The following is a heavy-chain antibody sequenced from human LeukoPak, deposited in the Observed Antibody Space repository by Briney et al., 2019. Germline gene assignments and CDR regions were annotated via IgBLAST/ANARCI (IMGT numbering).Heavy chain of an antibody. J-gene: IGHJ4*02. CDR3: AGDYGERDYYFDY. D-gene: IGHD4-17*01. CDR2: IYSGGSA. V-gene: IGHV3-66*01. Sequence: PGGSLRLSCAASGFTFSDFDLNWVRQAPGKGLEWVSVIYSGGSAYYADSVKGRFTISRDNSKNTLYLQMNSLRAEDTAVYYCAGDYGERDYYFDYWGQGTLVTVSS. CDR1: GFTFSDFD.